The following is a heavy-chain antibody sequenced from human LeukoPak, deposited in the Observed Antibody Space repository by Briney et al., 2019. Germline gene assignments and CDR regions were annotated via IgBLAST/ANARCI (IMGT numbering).Heavy chain of an antibody. CDR1: GGSFSGYY. CDR2: INHSGST. J-gene: IGHJ4*02. CDR3: ARARTTVTTHFDY. V-gene: IGHV4-34*01. D-gene: IGHD4-17*01. Sequence: SETLSLTCAVYGGSFSGYYWSWIRQPPGKGLEWIGEINHSGSTNYNPSLKSRVTISVDTPKNQFSLKLSSVTAADTAVYYCARARTTVTTHFDYWGQGTLVTVSS.